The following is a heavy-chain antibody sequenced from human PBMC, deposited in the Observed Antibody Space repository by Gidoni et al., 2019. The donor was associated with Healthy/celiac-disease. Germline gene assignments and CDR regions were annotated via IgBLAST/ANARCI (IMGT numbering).Heavy chain of an antibody. J-gene: IGHJ6*02. D-gene: IGHD3-3*01. Sequence: QVQLQRWGAGLLKPSENLSLTCAVSGGCFGGYYWSWIRQPPGKGLEWIGEINHSGSTNYNPPLKSRVTLSVDTSKNQFSLKLSSVTAADTAVYYCARGRFWREGPQPKCNGMDVWGQGTTVTVSS. CDR1: GGCFGGYY. V-gene: IGHV4-34*01. CDR3: ARGRFWREGPQPKCNGMDV. CDR2: INHSGST.